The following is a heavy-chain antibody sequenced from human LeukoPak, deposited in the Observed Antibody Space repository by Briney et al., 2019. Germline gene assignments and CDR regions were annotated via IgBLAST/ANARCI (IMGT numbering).Heavy chain of an antibody. CDR1: GYTFTSYG. D-gene: IGHD4-17*01. CDR2: ISAYNGNT. Sequence: ASVKVSCKASGYTFTSYGISWVRQAPGQGLEWMGWISAYNGNTNYAQKLQGRVTMTTDTSTSTAYMELRSLRSDDTAVYYCARSGGMPYGDYGRGYYYYMDVWGKGTTVTISS. J-gene: IGHJ6*03. V-gene: IGHV1-18*01. CDR3: ARSGGMPYGDYGRGYYYYMDV.